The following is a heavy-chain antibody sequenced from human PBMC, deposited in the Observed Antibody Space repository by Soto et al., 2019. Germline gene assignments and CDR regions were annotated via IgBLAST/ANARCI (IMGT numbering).Heavy chain of an antibody. J-gene: IGHJ4*02. CDR3: AKDQRGDWNDEDYFDY. D-gene: IGHD1-1*01. CDR2: ISYDGSNK. Sequence: QVQLVESGGGVVQPGRSLRLSCAASGFTFSSYGMHWVRQAPGKGLEWVAVISYDGSNKYYADSVKGRFTISRDNSKNTLDLQMHSLRAEDTAGYYCAKDQRGDWNDEDYFDYWGQGTLVTVSS. CDR1: GFTFSSYG. V-gene: IGHV3-30*18.